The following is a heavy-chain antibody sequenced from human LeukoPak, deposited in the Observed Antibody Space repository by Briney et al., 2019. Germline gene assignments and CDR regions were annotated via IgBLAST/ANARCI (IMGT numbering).Heavy chain of an antibody. CDR2: IYPTRSP. CDR1: GGSISPYY. J-gene: IGHJ3*02. V-gene: IGHV4-4*07. D-gene: IGHD3-22*01. Sequence: PSETLSLTCTVSGGSISPYYWSWLRQPAGQGLAWIGRIYPTRSPNYNPSLKSRVTISLDKSKNQFSLKLSSVTAADTAVYYCASGTNAYYYDSSGYYPDAFDIWGQGTMVTVSS. CDR3: ASGTNAYYYDSSGYYPDAFDI.